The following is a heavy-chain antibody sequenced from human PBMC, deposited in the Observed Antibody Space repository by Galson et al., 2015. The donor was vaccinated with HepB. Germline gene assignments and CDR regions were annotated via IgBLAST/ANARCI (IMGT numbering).Heavy chain of an antibody. CDR2: IRYDGSNK. D-gene: IGHD3-22*01. CDR1: GFTFSSYG. CDR3: AKSVPSYDSSGYYYAFDY. V-gene: IGHV3-30*02. J-gene: IGHJ4*02. Sequence: SLRLSCAASGFTFSSYGMHWVRQAPGKGLEWVAFIRYDGSNKYYADSVEGRFTISRDNSKNTLYLQMNSLRAEDTAVYYCAKSVPSYDSSGYYYAFDYWGQGTLVAVSS.